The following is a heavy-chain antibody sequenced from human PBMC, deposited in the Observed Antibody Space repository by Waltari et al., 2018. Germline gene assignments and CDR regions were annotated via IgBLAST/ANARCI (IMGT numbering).Heavy chain of an antibody. D-gene: IGHD2-21*01. V-gene: IGHV7-4-1*02. Sequence: QLQLEPSGYELTKPRASLKVSCRAIGYPLTNYAINWVRKAPGQGLEVMGWINTDTGNPTYAQGVTGRFVFSLDTSSSTAYLQINSLKAEDTAIYYCAREVVPTSTIVVNWFDPGGQGTLVSVSS. CDR1: GYPLTNYA. CDR3: AREVVPTSTIVVNWFDP. J-gene: IGHJ5*02. CDR2: INTDTGNP.